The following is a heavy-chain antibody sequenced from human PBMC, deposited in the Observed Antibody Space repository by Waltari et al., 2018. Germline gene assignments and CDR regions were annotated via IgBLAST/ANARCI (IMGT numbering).Heavy chain of an antibody. J-gene: IGHJ4*02. Sequence: LVQSGPAVQKPGASVKVSCKASGYTFTGYAILWVRQAPGQGLEWMGRINPKNGDTHYAQNFQGRVALTTDTSTNTAFMELQRLRSDDTAVYYCLRDSSGSHFDYWGQGTLVTVSS. CDR1: GYTFTGYA. CDR3: LRDSSGSHFDY. D-gene: IGHD3-22*01. V-gene: IGHV1-2*06. CDR2: INPKNGDT.